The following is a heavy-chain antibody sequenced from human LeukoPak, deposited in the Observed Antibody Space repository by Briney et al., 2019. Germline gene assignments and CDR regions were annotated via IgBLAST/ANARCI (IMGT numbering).Heavy chain of an antibody. D-gene: IGHD2-2*01. CDR3: ARVLSIVVVPGATFWFDP. CDR1: GFTFSDHY. V-gene: IGHV4-34*01. Sequence: GSLRLSCAASGFTFSDHYMDWIRQPPGKGLEWIGDVNHSGSTNYNPSLKSRVTISVDTSKNQFSLKLSSVTAADTAVYHCARVLSIVVVPGATFWFDPWGQGTLVTVSS. CDR2: VNHSGST. J-gene: IGHJ5*02.